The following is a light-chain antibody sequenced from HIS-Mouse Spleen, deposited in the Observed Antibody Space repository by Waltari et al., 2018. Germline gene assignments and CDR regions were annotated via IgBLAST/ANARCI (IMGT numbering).Light chain of an antibody. Sequence: QSALTQPRSVSGSPGQSVTISCTGTSSDVGGYNYVPWYQQHPGKAPKLMIYDVSKRPSGVPDRFSGSKSGNTASLTISGLQAEDEADYYCCSYAGRYVFGTGTKVTVL. CDR2: DVS. V-gene: IGLV2-11*01. J-gene: IGLJ1*01. CDR1: SSDVGGYNY. CDR3: CSYAGRYV.